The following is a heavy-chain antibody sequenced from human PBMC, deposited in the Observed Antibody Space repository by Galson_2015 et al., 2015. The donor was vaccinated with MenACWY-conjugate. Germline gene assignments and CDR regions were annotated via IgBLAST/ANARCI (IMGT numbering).Heavy chain of an antibody. CDR1: GFTFSDAA. Sequence: CLRLSCAASGFTFSDAAMHWVRQASGKGLEWVGRIRSEANNYATAYAASVKGRFTISRDDSKNTAFLQMNSLKTEDTAVYYCTKWLGMDVWGQGTTVTVSS. J-gene: IGHJ6*02. D-gene: IGHD5-12*01. CDR3: TKWLGMDV. CDR2: IRSEANNYAT. V-gene: IGHV3-73*01.